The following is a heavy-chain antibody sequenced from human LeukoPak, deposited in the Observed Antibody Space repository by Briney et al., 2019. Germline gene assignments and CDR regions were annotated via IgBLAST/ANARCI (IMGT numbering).Heavy chain of an antibody. D-gene: IGHD6-19*01. V-gene: IGHV3-21*01. CDR1: GFTFSRYS. J-gene: IGHJ4*02. CDR2: ICYGRSPI. Sequence: KPGGSLTLSCAASGFTFSRYSMSWVRQAPGKGLEWVSSICYGRSPIFYADSLTGRCTISRDNAKISLYLQMNELRAEDTAVYYCARGGTSTGWSDYWGQGTLVTVSS. CDR3: ARGGTSTGWSDY.